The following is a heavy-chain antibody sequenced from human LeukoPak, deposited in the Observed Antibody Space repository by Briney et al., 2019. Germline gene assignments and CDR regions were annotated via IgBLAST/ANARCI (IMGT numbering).Heavy chain of an antibody. D-gene: IGHD3-22*01. Sequence: SETLSLTCAVYGGFFSGYYWSWIRQPPGKGLEWIGEINHSGSTNYNPSLKSRVTISVDTSKNQFSLKLSSVTAADTAVYYCARGRYYYDSSGYPNYFDYWGQGTLVTVSS. CDR2: INHSGST. J-gene: IGHJ4*02. CDR1: GGFFSGYY. V-gene: IGHV4-34*01. CDR3: ARGRYYYDSSGYPNYFDY.